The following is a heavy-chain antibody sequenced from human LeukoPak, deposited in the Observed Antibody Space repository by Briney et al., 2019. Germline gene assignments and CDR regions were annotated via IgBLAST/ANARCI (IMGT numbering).Heavy chain of an antibody. J-gene: IGHJ4*02. CDR2: FDPEDGET. V-gene: IGHV1-24*01. CDR1: GYTLTELS. CDR3: ATVPPIYCSSTSCYDKRMEY. D-gene: IGHD2-2*01. Sequence: GASVKVSCKVSGYTLTELSMHWVRQAPGKGLEWMGGFDPEDGETIYAQKFQGRVTMTEDTSTDTAYMELSSLRSEDTAVYYCATVPPIYCSSTSCYDKRMEYWGQGTLVTVSS.